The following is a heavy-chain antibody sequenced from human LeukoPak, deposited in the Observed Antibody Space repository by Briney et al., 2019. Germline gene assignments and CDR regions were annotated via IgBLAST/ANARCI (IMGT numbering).Heavy chain of an antibody. Sequence: PSETLSLTCTVSGGSIRSYYWSWIRQPPGKGLEWIGYLDDSGSTNYNPSLESRVIISVDTSKTQFSLKLNSVTAADTAVYYCARHMSYYYYYGMDVWGQGTTVTVSS. CDR3: ARHMSYYYYYGMDV. CDR2: LDDSGST. J-gene: IGHJ6*02. CDR1: GGSIRSYY. V-gene: IGHV4-59*08. D-gene: IGHD3-10*02.